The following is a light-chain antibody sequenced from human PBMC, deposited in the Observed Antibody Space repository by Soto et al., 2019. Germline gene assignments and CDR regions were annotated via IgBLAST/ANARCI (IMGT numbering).Light chain of an antibody. CDR2: GAS. V-gene: IGKV3-15*01. CDR3: QQYNNWPYT. J-gene: IGKJ2*01. Sequence: EIVMTQSPATLSVSPGERATLSCRASQSVSSNLAWYQQKPGQAPRLLIYGASTRATGIPARFSGSGSGTEFTLNISSLQSEDFAVYYGQQYNNWPYTFGQGTKLEIK. CDR1: QSVSSN.